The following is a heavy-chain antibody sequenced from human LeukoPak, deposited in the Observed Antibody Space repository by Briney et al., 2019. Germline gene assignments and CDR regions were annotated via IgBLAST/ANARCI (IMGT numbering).Heavy chain of an antibody. CDR2: ISAYNGNT. Sequence: ASVKVSCKASGYTFTSYGISWVRQAPGQGLEWMGWISAYNGNTNYAQKLQGRFTMTTDTSTSTAYMELRSLRSDDTAVYYCARDLGGITMVRGVIGNWFDPWGQGTLVTVSS. CDR1: GYTFTSYG. D-gene: IGHD3-10*01. CDR3: ARDLGGITMVRGVIGNWFDP. J-gene: IGHJ5*02. V-gene: IGHV1-18*04.